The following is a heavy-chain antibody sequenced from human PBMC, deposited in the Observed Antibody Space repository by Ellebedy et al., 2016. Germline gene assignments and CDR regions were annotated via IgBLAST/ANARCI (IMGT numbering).Heavy chain of an antibody. CDR2: LYHSGSR. J-gene: IGHJ4*02. V-gene: IGHV4-38-2*02. CDR1: GYTISAAYY. CDR3: GRDNYPSGIDF. Sequence: SETLSLTCSVSGYTISAAYYWDWVRRPPGKGLEWIGNLYHSGSRNYNPSLKSRVTISVDTSKNQFSLKLTSVTAADTAVYFCGRDNYPSGIDFWGQGILVSVSS. D-gene: IGHD3-10*01.